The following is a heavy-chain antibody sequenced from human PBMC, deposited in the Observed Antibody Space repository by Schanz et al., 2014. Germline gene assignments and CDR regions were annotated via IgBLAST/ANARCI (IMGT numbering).Heavy chain of an antibody. CDR1: GFTFSSNA. D-gene: IGHD6-6*01. Sequence: EVQLLESGGGLVQPGGSLRLPCAASGFTFSSNAMCWVRQAPGKGLEWVSTITSNGGGTYYADSVKGRFTISRDNAKNTLYLQMNSLRVEDTAEYYCAKNWKGHHITGRPGWSDGMDVWGQGTTVTVSS. CDR3: AKNWKGHHITGRPGWSDGMDV. V-gene: IGHV3-23*01. J-gene: IGHJ6*02. CDR2: ITSNGGGT.